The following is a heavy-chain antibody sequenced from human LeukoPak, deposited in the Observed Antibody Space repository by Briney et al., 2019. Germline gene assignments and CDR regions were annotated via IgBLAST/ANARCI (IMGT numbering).Heavy chain of an antibody. CDR3: ARIAVSVTGYNWFDP. J-gene: IGHJ5*02. D-gene: IGHD6-19*01. V-gene: IGHV4-59*08. Sequence: PSETLSLTCAVSGGSISTYYWNWIRQPPGKGLEWIGYIYYTGSTIYNPSLKSRVTISVDTSKNQFSLKLSSVTAADTAVYYCARIAVSVTGYNWFDPWGQGTLVTVSS. CDR1: GGSISTYY. CDR2: IYYTGST.